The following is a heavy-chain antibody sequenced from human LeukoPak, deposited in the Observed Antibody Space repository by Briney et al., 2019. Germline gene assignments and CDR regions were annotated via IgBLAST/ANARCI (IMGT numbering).Heavy chain of an antibody. D-gene: IGHD3-10*01. CDR3: ATAMYGAVSYDY. V-gene: IGHV1-69*06. J-gene: IGHJ4*02. Sequence: ASVKVSCKASGGTFSSYAISWVRQAPGQGLEWMGGIIPIFGTANYAQTFQGRVTITPDKSTSTAYMELSRRISEDTAVYYGATAMYGAVSYDYWGERTLLTLP. CDR1: GGTFSSYA. CDR2: IIPIFGTA.